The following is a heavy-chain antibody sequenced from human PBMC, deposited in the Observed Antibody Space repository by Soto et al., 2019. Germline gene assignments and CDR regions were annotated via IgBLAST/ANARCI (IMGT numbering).Heavy chain of an antibody. CDR3: ARVSTTYYYYGMDV. CDR2: IYNSGST. Sequence: SETLSLTCSVSGGSVTRINYYWSWIRQPPGKGLEWIGYIYNSGSTIYNPALKSRVAISLDTSKNHFSLKLTSVTAADTAVYYCARVSTTYYYYGMDVWGQGTTVTVSS. CDR1: GGSVTRINYY. J-gene: IGHJ6*02. D-gene: IGHD1-7*01. V-gene: IGHV4-61*03.